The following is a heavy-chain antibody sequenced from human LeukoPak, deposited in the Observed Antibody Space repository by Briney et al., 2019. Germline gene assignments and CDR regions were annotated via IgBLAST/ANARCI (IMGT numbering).Heavy chain of an antibody. Sequence: GGSLRLSCAASGFTFSSYAMSWVRQAPGKGLEWVGLIRDSGEAFHADFARGRFAISRDESENTLYLQMNSLRVEDTAVYFCARDRAANQDWVEFDPWGQGTPVIVSS. CDR2: IRDSGEA. CDR1: GFTFSSYA. V-gene: IGHV3-23*01. CDR3: ARDRAANQDWVEFDP. D-gene: IGHD3/OR15-3a*01. J-gene: IGHJ5*02.